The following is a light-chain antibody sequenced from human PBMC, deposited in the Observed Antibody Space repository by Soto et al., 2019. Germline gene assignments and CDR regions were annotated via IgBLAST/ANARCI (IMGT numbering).Light chain of an antibody. CDR3: QQYGSSLPYT. CDR2: AAS. J-gene: IGKJ2*01. Sequence: DMVLTQPPGTLSLSPGERATLSCRASRSFASSYLGWYQQKPGQAPRLLLHAASKRATGIPDRFSGSGSGTDFTLTVNSLEPEDSAGYYCQQYGSSLPYTFGQGPKVEI. V-gene: IGKV3-20*01. CDR1: RSFASSY.